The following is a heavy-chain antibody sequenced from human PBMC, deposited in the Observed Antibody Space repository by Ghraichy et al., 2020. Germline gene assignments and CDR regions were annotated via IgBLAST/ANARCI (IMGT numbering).Heavy chain of an antibody. D-gene: IGHD2-2*01. CDR1: GGSFSGYY. J-gene: IGHJ6*02. CDR2: INHSGST. V-gene: IGHV4-34*01. CDR3: ASIYCSSTSCYLGDYYYGMDV. Sequence: SETLSLTCAVYGGSFSGYYWSWIRQPPGKGLEWIGEINHSGSTNYNPSLKSRVTISVDTSKNQFSLKLSFVTAADTAVYYCASIYCSSTSCYLGDYYYGMDVWGQGTTVTVSS.